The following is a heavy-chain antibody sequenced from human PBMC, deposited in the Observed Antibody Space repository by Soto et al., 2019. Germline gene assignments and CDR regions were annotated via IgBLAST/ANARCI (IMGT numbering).Heavy chain of an antibody. CDR1: GGTFSSYA. Sequence: SVKVSCKASGGTFSSYAISWVRQAPGQGLEWMGGIIPIFGTANYAQKFQGRVTITADESTSTAYMELSSLRSEDTAVYYCARELAVAGHYFDYWGKGTLVTVSS. CDR2: IIPIFGTA. V-gene: IGHV1-69*13. J-gene: IGHJ4*02. CDR3: ARELAVAGHYFDY. D-gene: IGHD6-19*01.